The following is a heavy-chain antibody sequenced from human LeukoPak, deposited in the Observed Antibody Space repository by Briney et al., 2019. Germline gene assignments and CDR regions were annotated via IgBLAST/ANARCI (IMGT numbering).Heavy chain of an antibody. V-gene: IGHV3-30-3*01. CDR3: AKGNVIVVVDYI. CDR2: ISYDGSNK. D-gene: IGHD3-22*01. CDR1: GFTFSSYA. Sequence: GGSLRLSCAASGFTFSSYAMHWVRQAPGKGLEWVAVISYDGSNKYYADSVKGRFTISRDNSKNTLYLQMNSLRAEDTAIYYCAKGNVIVVVDYIGGQGTLVTVSS. J-gene: IGHJ4*02.